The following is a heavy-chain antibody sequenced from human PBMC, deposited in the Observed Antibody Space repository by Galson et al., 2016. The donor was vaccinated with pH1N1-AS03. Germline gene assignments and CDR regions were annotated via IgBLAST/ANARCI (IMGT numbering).Heavy chain of an antibody. CDR2: IRSKTYSYAT. J-gene: IGHJ4*02. D-gene: IGHD2-2*01. V-gene: IGHV3-73*01. CDR1: GFTFSEFA. Sequence: SLRLSCAASGFTFSEFAVNWVRQASGKGLEWVGRIRSKTYSYATAYAASVKGRFTISRDDSRNTAYLQMNSLKIEDTAVYSCTLISPAVPASNDFWGQGTLVTVSS. CDR3: TLISPAVPASNDF.